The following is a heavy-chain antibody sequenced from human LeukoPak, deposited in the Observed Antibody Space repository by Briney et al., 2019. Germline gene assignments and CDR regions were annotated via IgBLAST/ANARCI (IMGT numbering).Heavy chain of an antibody. Sequence: GGSLRLSCAASGFTFSSYEMNWVRQAPGKGLEWVSYISSSGSNIYYADSVKGRFTISRDNAKNSLYLQMNSLRAEDTAVYYCATNYGDYGYYYYYMDVWGKGTTVTVSS. CDR3: ATNYGDYGYYYYYMDV. V-gene: IGHV3-48*03. D-gene: IGHD4-17*01. CDR2: ISSSGSNI. CDR1: GFTFSSYE. J-gene: IGHJ6*03.